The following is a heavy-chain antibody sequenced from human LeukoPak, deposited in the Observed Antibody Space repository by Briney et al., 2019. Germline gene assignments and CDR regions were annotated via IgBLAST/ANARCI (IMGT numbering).Heavy chain of an antibody. CDR2: ISTTGDRI. CDR1: GFTFSSYE. V-gene: IGHV3-48*03. J-gene: IGHJ3*02. CDR3: ARDWYDNSDAFDI. Sequence: PGGSLRLSCAASGFTFSSYEMNWVRQAPGKGLEWISYISTTGDRIQYADSVKGRFTISRDNAKNSLYLQMNSLRAEDTAVYYCARDWYDNSDAFDIWGQGTMVTVSS. D-gene: IGHD3-9*01.